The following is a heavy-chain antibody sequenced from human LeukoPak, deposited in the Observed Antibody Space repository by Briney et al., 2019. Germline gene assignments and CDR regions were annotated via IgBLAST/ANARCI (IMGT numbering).Heavy chain of an antibody. CDR2: INSSSGYI. J-gene: IGHJ6*03. CDR3: ARDATMVPLYYYYYMDV. D-gene: IGHD3-10*01. CDR1: GFTFRNYN. Sequence: GGSLRLSCAASGFTFRNYNMNWARQAPGKGLEWVSSINSSSGYIYYADSVKGRFTISRDNAKNSLYLQMNSLRAEDTAVYYCARDATMVPLYYYYYMDVWGKGTTVTVSS. V-gene: IGHV3-21*01.